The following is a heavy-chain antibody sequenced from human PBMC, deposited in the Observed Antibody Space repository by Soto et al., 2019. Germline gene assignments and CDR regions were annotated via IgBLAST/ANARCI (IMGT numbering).Heavy chain of an antibody. Sequence: QVQLQQWGAGLLKPSETLSLTCAVYGGSFSGYYWSWIRQPPGKGLEWIGEINHSGSTNYNPSLKSRVTISVDTSKNQFSLKLSSVTAADTAVYYCARDCSGGSCSDWFDPWGQGTLVTVSS. V-gene: IGHV4-34*01. D-gene: IGHD2-15*01. CDR1: GGSFSGYY. J-gene: IGHJ5*02. CDR3: ARDCSGGSCSDWFDP. CDR2: INHSGST.